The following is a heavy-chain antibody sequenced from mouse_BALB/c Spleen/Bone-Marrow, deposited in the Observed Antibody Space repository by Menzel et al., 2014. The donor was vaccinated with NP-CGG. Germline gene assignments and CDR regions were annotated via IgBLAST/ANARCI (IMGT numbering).Heavy chain of an antibody. CDR1: GYSFTGYN. V-gene: IGHV1-39*01. CDR3: ARGRDYDVFAY. Sequence: ESGPELEKPGASVKISCKASGYSFTGYNMNWVKQSNGKSLEWIGNIDPHYGGTSYNQKFKDKATLTVDKSSSTAYMQLSSLTSEDSAVYYCARGRDYDVFAYWGQGTLVTVSA. J-gene: IGHJ3*01. D-gene: IGHD2-4*01. CDR2: IDPHYGGT.